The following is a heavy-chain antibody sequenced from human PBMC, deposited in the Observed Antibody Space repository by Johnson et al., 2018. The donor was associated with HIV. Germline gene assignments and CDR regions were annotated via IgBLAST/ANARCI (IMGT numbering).Heavy chain of an antibody. J-gene: IGHJ3*02. CDR1: GFTFSDYY. D-gene: IGHD1-26*01. CDR2: IKAKTDGETT. Sequence: VQLVESGGGVVQPGGSLRLSCAASGFTFSDYYMSWIRQAPGKGLEWVGRIKAKTDGETTDYAAPVKGRFTISRDDSKNTLYLQMNSLKTEDTAVYYCTTPSGSYVSSYDAFDIWGQGTMVTVSS. CDR3: TTPSGSYVSSYDAFDI. V-gene: IGHV3-15*01.